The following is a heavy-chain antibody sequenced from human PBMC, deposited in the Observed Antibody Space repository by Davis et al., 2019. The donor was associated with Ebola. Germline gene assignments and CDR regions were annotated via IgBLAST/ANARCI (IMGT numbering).Heavy chain of an antibody. Sequence: AASVKVSCKASGFTFTSSALQWVRQARGQRLEWIGSIVVGSVNTNYAQKFQGRVTITRDMSTSTSYLDLSNLRSEDTAVYFCAASAGTVGKFDCWGQGILVTVSS. V-gene: IGHV1-58*01. J-gene: IGHJ4*01. CDR3: AASAGTVGKFDC. CDR2: IVVGSVNT. CDR1: GFTFTSSA. D-gene: IGHD1-14*01.